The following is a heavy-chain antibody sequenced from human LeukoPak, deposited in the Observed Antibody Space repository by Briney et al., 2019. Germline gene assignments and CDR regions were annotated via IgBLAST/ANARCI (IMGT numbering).Heavy chain of an antibody. V-gene: IGHV3-23*01. CDR1: GFSFSSYV. D-gene: IGHD2-2*01. Sequence: LAGGSLRLSCAASGFSFSSYVMSWVRQAPGKGLEWVSAISGSGGSTYFADSVKGRFTISRDNSKNTLYLQMNSLSAEDTAIYYCARGLGSSTSRHTFDIWGQGTMVTVSS. CDR3: ARGLGSSTSRHTFDI. CDR2: ISGSGGST. J-gene: IGHJ3*02.